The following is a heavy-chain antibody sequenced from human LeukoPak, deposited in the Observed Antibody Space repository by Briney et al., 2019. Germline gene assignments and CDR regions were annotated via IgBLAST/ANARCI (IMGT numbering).Heavy chain of an antibody. CDR3: ANPRHRGYSYGPNDDAFDI. V-gene: IGHV3-30*02. J-gene: IGHJ3*02. D-gene: IGHD5-18*01. Sequence: GGSLRLSCAASGFTFSSYGMHWVRQAPGKGLEWVAFIRYDGSNKYYADSVKGRFTISRDNSKNTLYLQMNSLRAEDTAVYYCANPRHRGYSYGPNDDAFDIWGQGTMVTVSS. CDR2: IRYDGSNK. CDR1: GFTFSSYG.